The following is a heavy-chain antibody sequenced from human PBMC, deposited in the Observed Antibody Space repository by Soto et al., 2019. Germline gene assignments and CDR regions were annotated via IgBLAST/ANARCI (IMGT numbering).Heavy chain of an antibody. V-gene: IGHV3-9*01. J-gene: IGHJ6*02. CDR1: GFTFDDYA. CDR3: AKNSLAAADFYGMDV. CDR2: ISWNSGSI. D-gene: IGHD6-13*01. Sequence: EVQLVESGGGLVQPGRSLRLSCAASGFTFDDYAMHWVRQAPGKGLEWVSGISWNSGSIGYGDSVKGRFTISRDNAKNSLYLQMNSLRAEDTALYYCAKNSLAAADFYGMDVWGQGTTVTVSS.